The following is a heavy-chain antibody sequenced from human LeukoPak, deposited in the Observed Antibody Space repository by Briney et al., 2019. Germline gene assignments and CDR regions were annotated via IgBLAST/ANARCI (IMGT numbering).Heavy chain of an antibody. CDR3: AGRRDSYGRDPKPFDY. CDR1: GGTFSSYA. V-gene: IGHV1-69*05. CDR2: IIPIFGTA. Sequence: SVKASCKASGGTFSSYAISWVRQAPGQGLEWMGRIIPIFGTANYAQKFQGRVTITTDESTSTAYMELSSLRSEDTAVYYCAGRRDSYGRDPKPFDYWGQGTLVTVSS. D-gene: IGHD5-18*01. J-gene: IGHJ4*02.